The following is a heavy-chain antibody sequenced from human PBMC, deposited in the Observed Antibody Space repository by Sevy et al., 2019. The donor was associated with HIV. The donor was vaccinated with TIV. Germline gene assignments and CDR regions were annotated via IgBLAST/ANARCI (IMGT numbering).Heavy chain of an antibody. J-gene: IGHJ4*02. V-gene: IGHV3-72*01. CDR2: TRNKADGYTT. Sequence: GGSLRLSCVASGFTFSDHYMEWVRQAPGKGLEWVGRTRNKADGYTTEYAASEKGRFTISRDESKNSLYVQMNSLKAEDTAVYYCATHAGIAAAGRVFDYWDQGTLVTVSS. CDR3: ATHAGIAAAGRVFDY. D-gene: IGHD6-13*01. CDR1: GFTFSDHY.